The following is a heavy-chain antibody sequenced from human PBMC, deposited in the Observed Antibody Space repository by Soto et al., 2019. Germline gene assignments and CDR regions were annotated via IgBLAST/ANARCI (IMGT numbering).Heavy chain of an antibody. J-gene: IGHJ3*02. CDR1: GFTFSSYA. CDR2: ISGSGGST. Sequence: PGGSLRLSCAASGFTFSSYAMSWVRQAPGKGLEWVSAISGSGGSTYYADSVKGRFTISRGNSKNTLYLQMHSLRPEDTALYYCAKGGVGSTSNAFDIWGQGTMVTVSS. CDR3: AKGGVGSTSNAFDI. V-gene: IGHV3-23*01. D-gene: IGHD1-26*01.